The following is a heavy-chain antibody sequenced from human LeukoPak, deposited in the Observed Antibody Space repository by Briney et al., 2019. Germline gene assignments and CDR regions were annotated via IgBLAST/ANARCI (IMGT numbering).Heavy chain of an antibody. D-gene: IGHD6-13*01. CDR1: GYTFTSYG. CDR2: ISAYNGNT. CDR3: ARDSRYSSRPLFDY. V-gene: IGHV1-18*01. J-gene: IGHJ4*02. Sequence: ASVKVSCKASGYTFTSYGISWVRQAPGQGLEWMGWISAYNGNTNYAQKLQGRVTMTTDTSTGTAYMELRSLRSDDTAVYYCARDSRYSSRPLFDYWGQGTLVTVSS.